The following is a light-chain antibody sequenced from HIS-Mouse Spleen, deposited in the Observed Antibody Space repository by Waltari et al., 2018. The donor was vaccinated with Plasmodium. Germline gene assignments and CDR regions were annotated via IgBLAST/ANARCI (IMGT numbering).Light chain of an antibody. Sequence: SYELTQPPSVSVSPGQTARITCSGDALPKNYAYWYQQKSGQAPVLVIYEDSKRPSGSPEGFSGSSSGTMATLTISEAQVEDEADYYCYSTDSSGNHRVFGGGTKLTDL. CDR3: YSTDSSGNHRV. CDR2: EDS. V-gene: IGLV3-10*01. CDR1: ALPKNY. J-gene: IGLJ3*02.